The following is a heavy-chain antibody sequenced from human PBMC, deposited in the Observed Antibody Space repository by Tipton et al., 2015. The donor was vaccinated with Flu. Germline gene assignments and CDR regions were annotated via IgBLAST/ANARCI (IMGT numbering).Heavy chain of an antibody. D-gene: IGHD3-10*02. J-gene: IGHJ4*01. V-gene: IGHV4-39*01. Sequence: TLSLTCSVSGGSISTSAFYWAWIRQSPEMGLEWIGSGFHSGSPFYNPSLKSRVNIFVDTSKNQFSLRLSSVTAADTAVYYCARHTGDSVRGVIDYWGQGTLVTVSS. CDR1: GGSISTSAFY. CDR3: ARHTGDSVRGVIDY. CDR2: GFHSGSP.